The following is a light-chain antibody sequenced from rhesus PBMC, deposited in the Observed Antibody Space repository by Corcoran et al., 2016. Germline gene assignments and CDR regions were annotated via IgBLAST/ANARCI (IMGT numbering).Light chain of an antibody. CDR3: QQYSNWPQT. CDR2: GAA. J-gene: IGKJ1*01. Sequence: EVVLTQSPATLSLSPGETATLSCRASQSVSSSLAWYPQKPGQVPRLLNYGAASRATGIPDRFSGGGSGTDFTLTISSLEPEDFAVYYCQQYSNWPQTFGQGTKVEIK. V-gene: IGKV3-42*03. CDR1: QSVSSS.